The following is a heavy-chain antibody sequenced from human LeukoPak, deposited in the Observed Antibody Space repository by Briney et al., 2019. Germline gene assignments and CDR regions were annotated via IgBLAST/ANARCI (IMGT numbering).Heavy chain of an antibody. V-gene: IGHV4-34*01. CDR1: GGSFSGCY. J-gene: IGHJ4*02. D-gene: IGHD3-10*01. CDR3: ARGDTMGGDFDY. Sequence: SETLSLTCAVYGGSFSGCYWSWIRQPPGKGLEWIGEINHSGSTNYNPSLKSRVTISVDTSKNQFSLKLCSVTAADTAVYYCARGDTMGGDFDYWGQGTLVTVSS. CDR2: INHSGST.